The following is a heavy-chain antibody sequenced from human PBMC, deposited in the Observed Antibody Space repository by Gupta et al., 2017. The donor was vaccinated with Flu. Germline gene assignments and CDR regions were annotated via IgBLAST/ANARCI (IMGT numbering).Heavy chain of an antibody. J-gene: IGHJ5*02. D-gene: IGHD3-9*01. CDR1: GLTFSSYG. Sequence: QVQLVESGGGVVQPGRSLRLSSAASGLTFSSYGMHWVRQAPGKGLEWVAVIAYDGSNKYYADSVKGRFTIPRDNSKNTLYLKMKSLRAEETAVYYGAKEVLRYVDWFPKGGGFDPWGQGTLVTVSS. V-gene: IGHV3-30*18. CDR3: AKEVLRYVDWFPKGGGFDP. CDR2: IAYDGSNK.